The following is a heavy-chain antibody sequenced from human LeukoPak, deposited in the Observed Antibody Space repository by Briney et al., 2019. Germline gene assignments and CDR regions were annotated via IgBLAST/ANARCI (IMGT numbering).Heavy chain of an antibody. D-gene: IGHD3/OR15-3a*01. V-gene: IGHV4-34*01. Sequence: SETLSLTCAASGLTFSGYYRSWIRQPPGKGLEWIGGINSSGSTNYNPSLKSRVTISVDTSKNQFSPKLSSVTAADTAVYYCARTGDRTGYYIIGWSWFDPWGQGTLVTVSS. CDR2: INSSGST. CDR3: ARTGDRTGYYIIGWSWFDP. CDR1: GLTFSGYY. J-gene: IGHJ5*02.